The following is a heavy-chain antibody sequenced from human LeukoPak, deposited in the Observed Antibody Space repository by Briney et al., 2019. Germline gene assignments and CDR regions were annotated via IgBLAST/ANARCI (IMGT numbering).Heavy chain of an antibody. CDR2: IYWNGDGA. J-gene: IGHJ6*02. CDR1: GFIVNDHA. V-gene: IGHV3-9*01. CDR3: GKDVSAGGMDV. Sequence: PGRSLRLSCVASGFIVNDHAMHWDRQGPGKGLEWVAGIYWNGDGADYADSVKGRFTISRDNAKNSLYLQMNSLRADDTALYYCGKDVSAGGMDVWGQGTTVTVSS.